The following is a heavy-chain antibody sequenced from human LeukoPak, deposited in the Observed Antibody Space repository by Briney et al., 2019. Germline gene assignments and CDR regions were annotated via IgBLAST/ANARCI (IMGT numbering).Heavy chain of an antibody. Sequence: AGGSLRLSCAASGPTFSSYAMHWVRQAPGKGLEYVSAITSNGDKTYYGNSVKGRFTISRDNSKNTLYLQMGSLSIEDVAVYYCARGGATTLFDYWGQGTLVTVSS. CDR2: ITSNGDKT. CDR1: GPTFSSYA. D-gene: IGHD1-26*01. V-gene: IGHV3-64*01. J-gene: IGHJ4*02. CDR3: ARGGATTLFDY.